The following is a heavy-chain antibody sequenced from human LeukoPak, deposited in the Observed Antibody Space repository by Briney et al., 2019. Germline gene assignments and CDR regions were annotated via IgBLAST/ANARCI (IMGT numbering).Heavy chain of an antibody. CDR2: LIPIFGTA. Sequence: SLKVSCKACGGTFSSYAISWVRQAPGQGLEWMGGLIPIFGTANYAQKFQGRVTITADESTSTAYMELSSLRSEDTAVYYCARDLDSGSYYLVAFDIWGQGTMVTVSS. CDR1: GGTFSSYA. J-gene: IGHJ3*02. V-gene: IGHV1-69*13. D-gene: IGHD1-26*01. CDR3: ARDLDSGSYYLVAFDI.